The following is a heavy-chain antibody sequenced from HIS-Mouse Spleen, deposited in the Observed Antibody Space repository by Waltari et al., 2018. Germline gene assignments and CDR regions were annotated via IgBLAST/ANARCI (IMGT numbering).Heavy chain of an antibody. CDR2: IYYSGRT. CDR3: AREIPYSSSWYDWYFDL. D-gene: IGHD6-13*01. CDR1: GGSISSSSYY. V-gene: IGHV4-39*07. Sequence: QLQLQESGPGLVKPSETLSLTCTVSGGSISSSSYYWGWIPQPPGKGLEWIGSIYYSGRTYYNPSLKSRVTISVDTPKNQFSLKLSSVTAADTAVYYCAREIPYSSSWYDWYFDLWGRGTLVTVSS. J-gene: IGHJ2*01.